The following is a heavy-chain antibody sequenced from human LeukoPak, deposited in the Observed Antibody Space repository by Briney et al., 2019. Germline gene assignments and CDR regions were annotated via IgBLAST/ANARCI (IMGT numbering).Heavy chain of an antibody. D-gene: IGHD6-19*01. V-gene: IGHV3-30*04. CDR3: ARGPSPIAVAEDY. J-gene: IGHJ4*02. CDR1: GFTFSSYA. CDR2: ISYDGSNK. Sequence: GGSLSLSCAASGFTFSSYAMHWVRQAPGKGLEWVAVISYDGSNKYYADSVKGRFTISRDNSKNTLYLQMNSLRAEDTAVYYCARGPSPIAVAEDYWGQGTLVTVSS.